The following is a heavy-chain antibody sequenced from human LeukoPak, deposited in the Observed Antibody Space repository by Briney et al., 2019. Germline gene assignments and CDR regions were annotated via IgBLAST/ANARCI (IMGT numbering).Heavy chain of an antibody. Sequence: GGSLGLSCAASGLNFSRYWMNWVRQAPGKGLEWVAYIKQDGSEKDYVDSAKGRFTISRDNAKNSLYLQMDSLRGEDTAIYYCAGAYYSRALFEYWGLGTLVTVSS. CDR3: AGAYYSRALFEY. V-gene: IGHV3-7*04. J-gene: IGHJ4*02. CDR2: IKQDGSEK. CDR1: GLNFSRYW. D-gene: IGHD2-2*01.